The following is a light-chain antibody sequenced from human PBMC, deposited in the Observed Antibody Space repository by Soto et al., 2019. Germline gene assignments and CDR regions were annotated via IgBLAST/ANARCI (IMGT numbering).Light chain of an antibody. CDR2: DTS. V-gene: IGKV3-11*01. J-gene: IGKJ4*01. CDR3: QQRSNWPPKLT. CDR1: QSVSSY. Sequence: EIVLTQSPATLSLSPGERATLSCRASQSVSSYLAWYQQKPGQAPRLLIYDTSNRATGIPARFSGSVSGTDFTLTISSLEPEDFAVYYCQQRSNWPPKLTFGGGTKVEIK.